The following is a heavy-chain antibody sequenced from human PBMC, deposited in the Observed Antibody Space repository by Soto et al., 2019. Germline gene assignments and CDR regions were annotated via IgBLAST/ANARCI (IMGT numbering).Heavy chain of an antibody. Sequence: EVQLVESGGGLVQPGGSLRLYCVGSGLTFDSFPLHWVRQGPGKGLEWVAYISGNTESVYYAESMRGRFTIYRDNARNSQTLHMKSHSAEDNAFYYCKVGTGGNGWGLDFWGQGILVTVSS. D-gene: IGHD2-8*02. CDR3: KVGTGGNGWGLDF. J-gene: IGHJ4*02. CDR1: GLTFDSFP. V-gene: IGHV3-48*01. CDR2: ISGNTESV.